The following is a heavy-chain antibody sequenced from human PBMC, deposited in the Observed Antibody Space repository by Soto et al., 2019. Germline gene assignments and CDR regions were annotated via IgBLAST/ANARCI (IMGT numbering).Heavy chain of an antibody. CDR3: ATLAKDPGLADDTLVYFQH. D-gene: IGHD3-9*01. J-gene: IGHJ1*01. CDR2: IYPGDSDT. V-gene: IGHV5-51*01. Sequence: PGESLKISCKGSGYSFTSYWIGWVRQMPGKGLEWMGIIYPGDSDTRYSPSFQGQVTISADKSISTAYLQWSSLKASDTAMYYCATLAKDPGLADDTLVYFQHWGQGTLVTVSS. CDR1: GYSFTSYW.